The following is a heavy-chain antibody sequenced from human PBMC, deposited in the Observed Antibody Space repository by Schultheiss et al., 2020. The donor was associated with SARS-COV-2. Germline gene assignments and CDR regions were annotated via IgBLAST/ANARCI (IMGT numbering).Heavy chain of an antibody. V-gene: IGHV3-30*02. CDR1: GFTFDDYA. J-gene: IGHJ5*02. CDR2: IWYDGSNK. CDR3: AKGMDTAMVFDP. D-gene: IGHD5-18*01. Sequence: GGSLRLSCAASGFTFDDYAMHWVRQAPGKGLEWVAVIWYDGSNKYYADSVKGRFTISRDNSKNTLYLQMNSLRAEDTAVYYCAKGMDTAMVFDPWGQGTLVTVSS.